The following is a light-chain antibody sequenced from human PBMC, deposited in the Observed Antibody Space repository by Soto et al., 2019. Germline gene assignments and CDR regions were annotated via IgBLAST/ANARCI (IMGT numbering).Light chain of an antibody. CDR2: AAS. CDR3: LQDYNYPFT. V-gene: IGKV1-6*01. J-gene: IGKJ2*01. CDR1: QSISNH. Sequence: IQMTQSPSSLSASVEDRVIITCRASQSISNHLNWYQQKPGKAPKLLIYAASTLQSGVPSRFSGSGSGTDFTLTISSLQPEDSAAYYCLQDYNYPFTFGQGTKVDIK.